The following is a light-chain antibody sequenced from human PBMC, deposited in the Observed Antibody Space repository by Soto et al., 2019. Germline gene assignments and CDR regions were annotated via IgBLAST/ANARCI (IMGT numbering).Light chain of an antibody. CDR2: AAS. V-gene: IGKV3-20*01. CDR3: HQYGTSPWT. Sequence: EIVLTQSPGTLSLSPGERATLSCRASQSVGSNYLVWYQQKPGQAPRLLIFAASSRGTGIPDRFSGSGSGSDFTLTISRLEPEDFAVYYCHQYGTSPWTFGQGTKVEIK. J-gene: IGKJ1*01. CDR1: QSVGSNY.